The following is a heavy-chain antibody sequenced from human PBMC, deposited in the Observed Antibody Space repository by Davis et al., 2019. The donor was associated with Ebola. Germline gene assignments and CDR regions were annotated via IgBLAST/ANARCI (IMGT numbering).Heavy chain of an antibody. CDR3: ARRTKVEGFWSAYITH. D-gene: IGHD3-3*01. CDR2: IHYSGRT. CDR1: GYSIRNDVN. V-gene: IGHV4-38-2*02. J-gene: IGHJ4*02. Sequence: PSETLSLTCTVSGYSIRNDVNWDWIRQSPATGLYWIASIHYSGRTYYTPSLQSRFTISMDTSKSQFSLSLTSVTAADTAVYYCARRTKVEGFWSAYITHWAPGTLVTVSS.